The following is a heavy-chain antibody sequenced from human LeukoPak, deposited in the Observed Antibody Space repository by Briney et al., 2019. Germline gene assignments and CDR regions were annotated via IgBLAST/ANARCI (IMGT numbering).Heavy chain of an antibody. J-gene: IGHJ4*02. CDR1: GFTFSSYS. V-gene: IGHV3-48*01. Sequence: GGSLRLSCAASGFTFSSYSMNWVRQAPGKGLEWVSYISSSSSTIYYADSVKGRFTISRDNAKNSLYLQMNSLRAEDTAVYYCARDRGYSSFDYWGQGTLVTVSS. D-gene: IGHD6-19*01. CDR3: ARDRGYSSFDY. CDR2: ISSSSSTI.